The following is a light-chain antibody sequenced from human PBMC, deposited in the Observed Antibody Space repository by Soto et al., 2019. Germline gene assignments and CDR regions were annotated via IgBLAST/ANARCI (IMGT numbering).Light chain of an antibody. CDR2: EVY. CDR1: SSDVGGYKF. Sequence: QSALTQPASVSGSPGQSITISCTGTSSDVGGYKFVSWYQQHPGKAPKLIIYEVYKRPSGVPDRFSGSKSGNTAALTVSGLQAEDEADYYCSSYVGTNSYVFGTGTKVTVL. CDR3: SSYVGTNSYV. J-gene: IGLJ1*01. V-gene: IGLV2-8*01.